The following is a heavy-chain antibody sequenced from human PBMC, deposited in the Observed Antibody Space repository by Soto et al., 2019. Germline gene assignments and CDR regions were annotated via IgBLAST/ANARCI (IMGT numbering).Heavy chain of an antibody. CDR2: IHHSGST. J-gene: IGHJ5*02. V-gene: IGHV4-38-2*01. CDR1: GYSISSTYY. D-gene: IGHD2-15*01. Sequence: SETLSLTCAVSGYSISSTYYWGWIRQPPGKGLEWIESIHHSGSTYYNPSLKSRVTISVDTSNNQFSLKLNSLTAADTAVYYCARYTYCSGGSCSTKNNWFDPWGQGTLVTVSS. CDR3: ARYTYCSGGSCSTKNNWFDP.